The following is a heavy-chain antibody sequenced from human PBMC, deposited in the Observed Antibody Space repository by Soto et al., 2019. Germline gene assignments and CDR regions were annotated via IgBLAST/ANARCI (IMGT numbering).Heavy chain of an antibody. V-gene: IGHV4-59*01. CDR1: GDSISTYY. D-gene: IGHD3-9*01. CDR3: ARTRVIFDFGNRRPYFDY. CDR2: VSDGGIS. J-gene: IGHJ4*01. Sequence: QVLLQESGPGLVRPSETLSLTCFVSGDSISTYYWSWIRQPPGKGLEWLGYVSDGGISNQNPSRTSRIALSMENPKKQISLELTSVSAADTAVYYCARTRVIFDFGNRRPYFDYWGQGRLVTVSS.